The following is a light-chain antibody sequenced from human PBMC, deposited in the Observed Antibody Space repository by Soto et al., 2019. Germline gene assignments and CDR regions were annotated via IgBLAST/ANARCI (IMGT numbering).Light chain of an antibody. CDR2: EVT. V-gene: IGLV2-8*01. CDR3: SSYAGSNNCV. Sequence: QSALTQPPSASGFPGPSVTISCTGTSSDVGYYDYVSWYQQHPGKAPKLGIYEVTKRPSGVPDRVSASKSGNTASRTVSGLRCEDEADYDCSSYAGSNNCVFGSGTKLTV. CDR1: SSDVGYYDY. J-gene: IGLJ1*01.